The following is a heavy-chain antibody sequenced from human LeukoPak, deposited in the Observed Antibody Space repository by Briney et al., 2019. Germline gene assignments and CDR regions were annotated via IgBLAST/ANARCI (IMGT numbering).Heavy chain of an antibody. CDR1: GFTFSSYA. D-gene: IGHD2-8*01. CDR2: ISYTDGT. CDR3: ARRVIMSAAGVPDTWLDP. J-gene: IGHJ5*02. Sequence: PGGSLRLSCAASGFTFSSYAMSWVRQAPGKGLEWVGHISYTDGTKYNPSLQSRVTISMDTSKNQFSLNLKSVTAADTAVYYCARRVIMSAAGVPDTWLDPWGQGILVTVSS. V-gene: IGHV4-59*08.